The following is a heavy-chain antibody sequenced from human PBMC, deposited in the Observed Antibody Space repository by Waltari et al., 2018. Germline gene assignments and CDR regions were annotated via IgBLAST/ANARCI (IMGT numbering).Heavy chain of an antibody. J-gene: IGHJ5*02. CDR1: GGSIISYY. CDR3: ARALGWFDP. Sequence: QVQLQESGPGLVKPSETLSLTCTAPGGSIISYYWSWIRQPPGKGLEWIGYIYYSGSTNYNPSLKSRVTISVDTSKNQFSLKLSSVTAADTAVYYCARALGWFDPWGQGTLVTVSS. CDR2: IYYSGST. V-gene: IGHV4-59*01.